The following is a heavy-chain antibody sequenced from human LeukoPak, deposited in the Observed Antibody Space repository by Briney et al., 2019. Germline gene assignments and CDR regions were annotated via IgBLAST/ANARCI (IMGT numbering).Heavy chain of an antibody. Sequence: SETLSLTCAVSGGSISSSTYFWGWIRQPPGKGLEWIGSIFNSGTTYYNPSLKSRVTISVDTSKNQFSLKLNSVTAADTAVYYCARHGSYYFWFDPWGQGTLVTVSS. V-gene: IGHV4-39*01. J-gene: IGHJ5*02. CDR1: GGSISSSTYF. CDR3: ARHGSYYFWFDP. CDR2: IFNSGTT. D-gene: IGHD1-26*01.